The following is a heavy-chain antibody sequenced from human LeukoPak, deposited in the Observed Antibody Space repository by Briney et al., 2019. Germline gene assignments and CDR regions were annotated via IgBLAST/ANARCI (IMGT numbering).Heavy chain of an antibody. CDR2: ISAGGSRT. V-gene: IGHV3-23*01. Sequence: GGSLRLSCAASGLSLSSDAMSWVRQAPGKGLEWVSSISAGGSRTFYAASVRGRFTISRDNSKNTLYLQLSILRAEDTAVYYCATGMDNYDGSGYYSYFQHWGRGTLVTVSS. CDR1: GLSLSSDA. CDR3: ATGMDNYDGSGYYSYFQH. D-gene: IGHD3-22*01. J-gene: IGHJ1*01.